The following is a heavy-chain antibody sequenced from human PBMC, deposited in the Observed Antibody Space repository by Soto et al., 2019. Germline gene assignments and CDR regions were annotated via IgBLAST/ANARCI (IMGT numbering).Heavy chain of an antibody. Sequence: PSETLSLTCSVSGGSISNYYWSWIRQPPGKGLEWIGDRYYSGGTNYNPSLKSRVAISVDTSKNQFSLRLSSVTAADTAVYYCVRSFVSRKMFEYYYSYYYYMDVWGEGITVTVSS. CDR3: VRSFVSRKMFEYYYSYYYYMDV. D-gene: IGHD3-16*01. J-gene: IGHJ6*03. CDR1: GGSISNYY. V-gene: IGHV4-59*08. CDR2: RYYSGGT.